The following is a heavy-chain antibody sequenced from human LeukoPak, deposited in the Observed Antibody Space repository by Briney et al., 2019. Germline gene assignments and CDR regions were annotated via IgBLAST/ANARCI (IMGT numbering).Heavy chain of an antibody. D-gene: IGHD3-10*01. CDR2: ISTSSSYI. Sequence: GGSLRLSCVASGFTFSSYNMNWVRQAPGKGLEWVSFISTSSSYIYYADSVKGRFTISRHNAKNSLYLEMNSLRAEDTAVYYCARDHRGSGSRYYYYYMDVWGKGTTVTISS. J-gene: IGHJ6*03. CDR3: ARDHRGSGSRYYYYYMDV. V-gene: IGHV3-21*06. CDR1: GFTFSSYN.